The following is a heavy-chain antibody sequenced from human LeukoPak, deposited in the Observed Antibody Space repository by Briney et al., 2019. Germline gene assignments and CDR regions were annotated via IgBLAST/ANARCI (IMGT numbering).Heavy chain of an antibody. CDR2: IYYSGST. Sequence: SETLSLTCTVSGGSISSGGYSWSWIRQPPGKGLEWIGYIYYSGSTYYNPSLKSRVTISVDTSKNQFSLKLSSVTAADTAVYYCARGDFYEVTAPMGYFDYWGQGTLVTVSS. CDR3: ARGDFYEVTAPMGYFDY. J-gene: IGHJ4*02. D-gene: IGHD2-21*02. V-gene: IGHV4-31*03. CDR1: GGSISSGGYS.